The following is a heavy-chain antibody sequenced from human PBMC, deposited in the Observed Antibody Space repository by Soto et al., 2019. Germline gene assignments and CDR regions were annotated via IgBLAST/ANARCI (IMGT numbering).Heavy chain of an antibody. CDR1: GGSMRNYF. V-gene: IGHV4-59*01. Sequence: SETLSLTCTVSGGSMRNYFWTWIRQPPGKGLEWIGYIHYSGTTSFFPSYNPSLRSRVTISEDTSKNQFSLKLLSVTTADTAVYFCAAGEASSRTLAPYYLDFWGQGTLVTVSS. CDR3: AAGEASSRTLAPYYLDF. CDR2: IHYSGTT. D-gene: IGHD6-13*01. J-gene: IGHJ4*02.